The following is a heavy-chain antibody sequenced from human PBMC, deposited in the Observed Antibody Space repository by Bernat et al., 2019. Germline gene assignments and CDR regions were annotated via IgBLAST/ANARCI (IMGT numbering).Heavy chain of an antibody. Sequence: VQLVESGGGLVQPGGSLRLSCAASGFTFSSCAMHWVRQAPGKGLEWVAVISYDENNMYYADSVKGRFTISRDNSKDTLYLQMNSLRAEDTAVYFCAREGYSRSTWGYFDYWGQGTLVTVSS. CDR3: AREGYSRSTWGYFDY. CDR2: ISYDENNM. J-gene: IGHJ4*02. D-gene: IGHD6-13*01. CDR1: GFTFSSCA. V-gene: IGHV3-30-3*01.